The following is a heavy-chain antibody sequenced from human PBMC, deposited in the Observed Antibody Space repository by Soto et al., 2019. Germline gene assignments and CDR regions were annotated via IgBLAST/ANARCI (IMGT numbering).Heavy chain of an antibody. D-gene: IGHD3-10*01. CDR1: RLPLTTRAVG. J-gene: IGHJ6*02. CDR2: IYWDNDK. Sequence: GPTLVNPTQTLTLTYTCSRLPLTTRAVGVSWTRQPPGKALEWLAVIYWDNDKRFSPSLKTRLTITRDTSKNQVILTMTNMDPVDTGTYYCSQGGSGSYYGMDVWGQGT. V-gene: IGHV2-5*02. CDR3: SQGGSGSYYGMDV.